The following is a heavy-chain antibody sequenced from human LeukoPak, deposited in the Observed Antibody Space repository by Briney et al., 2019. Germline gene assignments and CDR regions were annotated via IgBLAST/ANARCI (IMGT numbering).Heavy chain of an antibody. CDR2: ISSSGSTI. CDR1: GFTFSSYE. CDR3: ARDSEYFQH. J-gene: IGHJ1*01. Sequence: GGSLRLSCAASGFTFSSYEMNWVRQAPGKGLEWASYISSSGSTIYYADSVKGRFTISRDNAKNSLYLQMNSLRAEDTAVYYCARDSEYFQHWGQGALVTVSS. V-gene: IGHV3-48*03.